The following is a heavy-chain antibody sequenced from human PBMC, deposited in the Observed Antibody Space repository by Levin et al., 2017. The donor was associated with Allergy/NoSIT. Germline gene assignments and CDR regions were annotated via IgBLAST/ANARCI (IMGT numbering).Heavy chain of an antibody. CDR1: GFTFDDYA. V-gene: IGHV3-9*01. D-gene: IGHD6-13*01. J-gene: IGHJ4*02. CDR3: AKAKTHRIAAAGTSDY. CDR2: ISWNSGSI. Sequence: SLKISCAASGFTFDDYAMHWVRQAPGKGLEWVSGISWNSGSIGYADSVKGRFTISRDNAKNSLYLQMNSLRAEDTALYYCAKAKTHRIAAAGTSDYWGQGTLVTVSS.